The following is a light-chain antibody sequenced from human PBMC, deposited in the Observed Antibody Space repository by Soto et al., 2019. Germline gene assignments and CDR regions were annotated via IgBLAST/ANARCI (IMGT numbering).Light chain of an antibody. CDR3: QQYNTWPPIT. V-gene: IGKV3-15*01. CDR1: QSVTNS. J-gene: IGKJ5*01. CDR2: GAS. Sequence: EIVLTQSPGTLSLSPGERVTLSCRASQSVTNSYVAWYQQKPGQAPRLLIYGASTRATGLPARFSGSGSGTDFTLTISSLQSEDFAVYYCQQYNTWPPITFGQGTRLEIK.